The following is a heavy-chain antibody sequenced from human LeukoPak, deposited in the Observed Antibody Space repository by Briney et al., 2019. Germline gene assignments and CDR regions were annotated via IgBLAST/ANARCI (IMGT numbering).Heavy chain of an antibody. Sequence: SGTLSLTCAVYGGSFSGYYWSWIRQPPGKGLEWIGEINHSGSTNYNPSLKSRVTISVDTSKNQFSLKLSSVTAADTAVYYCARGPGDCSGGSCYPRNWFDPWGQGTLVTVSS. V-gene: IGHV4-34*01. J-gene: IGHJ5*02. D-gene: IGHD2-15*01. CDR2: INHSGST. CDR3: ARGPGDCSGGSCYPRNWFDP. CDR1: GGSFSGYY.